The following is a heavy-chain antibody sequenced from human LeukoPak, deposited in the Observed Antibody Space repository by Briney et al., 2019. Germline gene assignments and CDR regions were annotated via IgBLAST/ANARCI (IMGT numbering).Heavy chain of an antibody. CDR2: VYYSGNS. Sequence: PSETLSLTCTVSGGAISSYYWSWIRQPPGKELEWIGYVYYSGNSKYNPPLNSRVSISIDTSKNKFSLKLNSVTDADTALYSCARGPERRAFDIWGQGTMVTVSS. D-gene: IGHD1-1*01. CDR3: ARGPERRAFDI. J-gene: IGHJ3*02. CDR1: GGAISSYY. V-gene: IGHV4-59*01.